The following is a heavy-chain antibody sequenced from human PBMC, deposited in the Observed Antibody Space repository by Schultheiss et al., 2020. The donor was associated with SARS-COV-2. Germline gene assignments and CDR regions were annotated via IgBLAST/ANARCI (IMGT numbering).Heavy chain of an antibody. CDR2: ISSSGGST. V-gene: IGHV3-23*01. Sequence: GGSLRLSCAASGFTFSSYAMSWVRQAPGKGLEWVSAISSSGGSTYYADSVKGRFTISRDNSKNTLYLQMNSLRAEDTAVYYCARGHNMTYYFDYWGQGTLVTVSS. J-gene: IGHJ4*02. D-gene: IGHD2/OR15-2a*01. CDR3: ARGHNMTYYFDY. CDR1: GFTFSSYA.